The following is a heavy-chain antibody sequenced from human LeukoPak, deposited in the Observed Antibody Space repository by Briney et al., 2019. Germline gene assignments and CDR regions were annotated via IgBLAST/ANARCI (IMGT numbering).Heavy chain of an antibody. Sequence: GGSLRLSCAASGFTFDDYGMSWVRQAPGKGLEWVSGINWNGGSAGYADSVKGRFTISRDNARNSLYLQMNSLRDEDTAVYYCAGTYYYGSGSPAPIDYWGQGTLVTVSS. D-gene: IGHD3-10*01. CDR3: AGTYYYGSGSPAPIDY. CDR2: INWNGGSA. CDR1: GFTFDDYG. J-gene: IGHJ4*02. V-gene: IGHV3-20*04.